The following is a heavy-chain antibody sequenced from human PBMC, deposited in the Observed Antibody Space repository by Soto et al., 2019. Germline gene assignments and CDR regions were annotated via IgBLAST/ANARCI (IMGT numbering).Heavy chain of an antibody. CDR2: ISGSGGST. CDR1: GFTFSRYA. D-gene: IGHD3-22*01. CDR3: AKDSISSDGGYYLYYFDS. J-gene: IGHJ4*02. Sequence: GGYLRLSCAASGFTFSRYAVSWVRQAPGKGLEWVSAISGSGGSTYFRDTVRGRFTISRDNSKNTLYLQMDSLRAEDTAVYYCAKDSISSDGGYYLYYFDSWGQGTLATVSS. V-gene: IGHV3-23*01.